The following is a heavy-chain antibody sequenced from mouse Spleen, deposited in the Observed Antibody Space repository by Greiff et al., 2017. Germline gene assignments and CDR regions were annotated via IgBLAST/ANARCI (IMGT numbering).Heavy chain of an antibody. V-gene: IGHV1-7*01. Sequence: QVQLQQSGAELAKPGASVKLSCKASGYTFTSYWMHWVKQRPGQGLEWIGYINPSSGYTKYNQKFKDKATLTADKSSSTAYMQLSSLTYEDSAVYYCARPTVVATGYFDVWGTETTVTVSS. CDR1: GYTFTSYW. CDR3: ARPTVVATGYFDV. J-gene: IGHJ1*03. CDR2: INPSSGYT. D-gene: IGHD1-1*01.